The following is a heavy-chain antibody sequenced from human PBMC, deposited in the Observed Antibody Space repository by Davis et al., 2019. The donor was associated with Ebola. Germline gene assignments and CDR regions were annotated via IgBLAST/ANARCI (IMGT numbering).Heavy chain of an antibody. V-gene: IGHV4-59*08. CDR2: IYYSGST. Sequence: ETLSLTCTVSGGSISSYYWSWIRQPPGKGLEWIGYIYYSGSTNYNPSLKSRVTISVDTSKNQFSLKLSSVTAADTAVYYCAISSSSEYYYYYGMDVWGQGTTVTVSS. D-gene: IGHD6-6*01. CDR1: GGSISSYY. J-gene: IGHJ6*02. CDR3: AISSSSEYYYYYGMDV.